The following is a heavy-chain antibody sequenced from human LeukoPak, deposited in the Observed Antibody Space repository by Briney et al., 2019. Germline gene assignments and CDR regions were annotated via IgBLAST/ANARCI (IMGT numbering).Heavy chain of an antibody. CDR1: GFTFSSYS. Sequence: PGGSLRLSCAASGFTFSSYSMRWVRQAPGKGLEWVSRISGIGGGTYYADSVKGRFTISRDNAKNTLYLQMNSLRAEDTAVYYCAKYYFDSSGYQAFDGWGQRSPVTVSS. CDR2: ISGIGGGT. J-gene: IGHJ4*02. D-gene: IGHD3-22*01. V-gene: IGHV3-23*01. CDR3: AKYYFDSSGYQAFDG.